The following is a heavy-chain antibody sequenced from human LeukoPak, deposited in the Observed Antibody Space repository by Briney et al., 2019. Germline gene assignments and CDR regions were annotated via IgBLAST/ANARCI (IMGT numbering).Heavy chain of an antibody. CDR1: GFTFSSYA. D-gene: IGHD2-15*01. Sequence: GGSLRLSCAASGFTFSSYAMSWVRQAPGKGLEWVSAISGSGGSTYYADSVKGRFTISRDNAKNSLYLQMNSLRAEDTAVYYCARNPGKDIVVVVAVLDYWGQGTLVTVSS. V-gene: IGHV3-23*01. CDR3: ARNPGKDIVVVVAVLDY. CDR2: ISGSGGST. J-gene: IGHJ4*02.